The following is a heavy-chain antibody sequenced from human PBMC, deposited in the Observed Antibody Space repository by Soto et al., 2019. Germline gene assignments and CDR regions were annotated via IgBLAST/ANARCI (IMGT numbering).Heavy chain of an antibody. J-gene: IGHJ4*02. Sequence: PGGSLRLSCAASGFTVSSNYMSWVRQAPGKGLEWVSVIYSGGSTYYADSVKGRFTISRDNTKNTQYLQLNSLRAEDTAIYYCAKGYSRSYYGDFDYWGQGTLVTVAS. CDR2: IYSGGST. CDR1: GFTVSSNY. V-gene: IGHV3-66*01. CDR3: AKGYSRSYYGDFDY. D-gene: IGHD1-26*01.